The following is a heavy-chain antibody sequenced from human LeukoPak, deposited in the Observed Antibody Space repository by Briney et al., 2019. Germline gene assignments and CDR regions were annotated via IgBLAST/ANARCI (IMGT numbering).Heavy chain of an antibody. CDR3: AKDPTVPLYGMDV. CDR1: GFTVSSNY. J-gene: IGHJ6*02. D-gene: IGHD4-17*01. CDR2: IYSGGST. V-gene: IGHV3-53*05. Sequence: GGSLRLSCAASGFTVSSNYMSWVRQAPGKGLEWVSVIYSGGSTYYADSVKGRFTISRDNSKNTLYLQMNSLRAEDTAVYYCAKDPTVPLYGMDVWGQGTTVTVSS.